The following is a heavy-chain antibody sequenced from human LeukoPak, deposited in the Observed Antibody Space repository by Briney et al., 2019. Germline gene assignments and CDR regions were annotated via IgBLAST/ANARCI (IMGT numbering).Heavy chain of an antibody. Sequence: SETLSLTCTVSGGSISSYYWSWIRQPPGKGLEWIGYIYYSGSTNYDPSLKSRVTISVDTSKNQFSLKLSSVTAADTAVYYCARGHWGYCSSTSCSNFDYWGQGTLVTVSS. D-gene: IGHD2-2*01. CDR2: IYYSGST. V-gene: IGHV4-59*01. CDR1: GGSISSYY. J-gene: IGHJ4*02. CDR3: ARGHWGYCSSTSCSNFDY.